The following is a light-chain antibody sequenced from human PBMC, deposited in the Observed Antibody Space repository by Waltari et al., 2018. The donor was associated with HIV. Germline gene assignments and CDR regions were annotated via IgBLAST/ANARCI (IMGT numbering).Light chain of an antibody. Sequence: ELVLMQSPGTVSLSPGERATLSCRASQSVSRNYVAWYQHKPGQAPRLLIYGASNRAAGIPDRFSGSGSGTDFTLTISRLEPEDFAVYYCQQYGGSALFTFGPGTKVEIK. V-gene: IGKV3-20*01. CDR3: QQYGGSALFT. J-gene: IGKJ3*01. CDR2: GAS. CDR1: QSVSRNY.